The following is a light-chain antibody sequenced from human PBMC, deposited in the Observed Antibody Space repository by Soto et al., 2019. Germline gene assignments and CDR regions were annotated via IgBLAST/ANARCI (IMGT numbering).Light chain of an antibody. V-gene: IGLV1-51*01. J-gene: IGLJ1*01. CDR3: GSWDGSLNTYV. CDR1: SSNIGNYY. CDR2: ASD. Sequence: QSVLTQPPSVSAAPGQKVTISCSGGSSNIGNYYVSWYQQLPGVAPKLLIFASDKRPSGIPDRFSGSQSGASGTLDITGLQTWDEADYYCGSWDGSLNTYVFGNGTKVTVL.